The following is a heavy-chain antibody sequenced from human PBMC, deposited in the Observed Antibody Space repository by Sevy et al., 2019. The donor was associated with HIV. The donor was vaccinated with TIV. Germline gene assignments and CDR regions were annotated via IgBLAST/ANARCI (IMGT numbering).Heavy chain of an antibody. Sequence: GGSLRLSCAASGFTLSGYEMNWVRQAPGKGLEWVSYISGGGNTIYYANSVKGRFTISRDNAKNSLYLQMNSLRAEDTAVYYCARELVASGPAFDYWGQGSLVTVSS. CDR1: GFTLSGYE. CDR3: ARELVASGPAFDY. D-gene: IGHD3-3*02. J-gene: IGHJ4*02. V-gene: IGHV3-48*03. CDR2: ISGGGNTI.